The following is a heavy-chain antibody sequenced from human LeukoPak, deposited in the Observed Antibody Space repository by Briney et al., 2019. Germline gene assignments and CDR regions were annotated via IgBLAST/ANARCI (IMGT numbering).Heavy chain of an antibody. J-gene: IGHJ6*04. CDR1: GGTFSSYA. Sequence: SVKVSCKASGGTFSSYAISWVRQAPGQGLEWMGGIIPIFGTANYAQKFQGRVTITADESTSTAYMELSSLRSEDTAVYYCASGGYSGYDFYYYYYGMDVWGKGTTVNVSS. CDR3: ASGGYSGYDFYYYYYGMDV. V-gene: IGHV1-69*13. D-gene: IGHD5-12*01. CDR2: IIPIFGTA.